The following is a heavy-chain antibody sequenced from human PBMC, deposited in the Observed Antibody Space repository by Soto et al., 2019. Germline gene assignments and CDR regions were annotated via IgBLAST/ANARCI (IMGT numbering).Heavy chain of an antibody. D-gene: IGHD6-13*01. Sequence: QVQLVQSGAEVKKPGSSVKVSCKASGGTFSAYSISWVRQAPGQGLEWMGGSIPIFGTANYAQKFQGRVTITADESTSTTYMELRSLRSEDTAVYYCATGGQHRKVPNYYGMDVWGQGTTVTVSS. J-gene: IGHJ6*02. CDR1: GGTFSAYS. CDR2: SIPIFGTA. V-gene: IGHV1-69*01. CDR3: ATGGQHRKVPNYYGMDV.